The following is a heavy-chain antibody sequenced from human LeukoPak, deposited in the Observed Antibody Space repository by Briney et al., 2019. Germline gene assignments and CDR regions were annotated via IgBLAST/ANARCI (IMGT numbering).Heavy chain of an antibody. CDR1: GFTFSSYW. D-gene: IGHD3-22*01. CDR2: IKQDGSEK. Sequence: PGGSLRLSCAASGFTFSSYWMSWVRQAPGKGLEWVANIKQDGSEKYYVDSVKGRFTISRDNAKNSLYLQMNSLRAEDTAVYYCAREVRAGYDSSGYYRLYYFDYWGQGTLVTVSS. V-gene: IGHV3-7*01. CDR3: AREVRAGYDSSGYYRLYYFDY. J-gene: IGHJ4*02.